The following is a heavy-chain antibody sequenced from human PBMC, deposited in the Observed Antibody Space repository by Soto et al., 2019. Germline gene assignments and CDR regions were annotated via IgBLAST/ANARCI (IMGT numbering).Heavy chain of an antibody. J-gene: IGHJ4*02. CDR3: AREPRSETIDY. V-gene: IGHV1-8*01. CDR1: GYTFTSYD. CDR2: MNPNSGNT. Sequence: QVQLVQSGAEVKKPGASVKVSCKASGYTFTSYDINWVRQATGQGLESMGWMNPNSGNTGDAQKFQGRVTMTRSTTTSTAYMKLRSLGSEDTAVYYSAREPRSETIDYWGQGTLVTVSS. D-gene: IGHD1-1*01.